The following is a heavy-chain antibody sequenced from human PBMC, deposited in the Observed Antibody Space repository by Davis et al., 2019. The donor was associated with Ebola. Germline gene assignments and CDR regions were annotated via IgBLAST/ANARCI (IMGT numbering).Heavy chain of an antibody. CDR2: IYWDDDK. J-gene: IGHJ5*02. Sequence: SGPTLVKPTQTLTLTCTFSGFSLSTSGVGVGWIRQPPGKALEWLTLIYWDDDKRYSPSLKNRLTITKDTSKNQVVLTMTNMDPLDTATYYCAHKAYGSLANWFGPWGQGTLVTVSS. V-gene: IGHV2-5*02. CDR3: AHKAYGSLANWFGP. CDR1: GFSLSTSGVG. D-gene: IGHD4-17*01.